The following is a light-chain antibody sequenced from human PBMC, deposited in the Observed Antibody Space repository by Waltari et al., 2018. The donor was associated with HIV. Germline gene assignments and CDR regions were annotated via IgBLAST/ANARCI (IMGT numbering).Light chain of an antibody. CDR2: EVS. CDR3: SSYTSSSTLYVV. Sequence: QSALTQPASVSGSPGQSITISCTGTSSDVGGYNYVSWYQQHPGKAPKLMIYEVSTLPSGVSKRFSGSKSGNTASLTISGLQAEDEADYYCSSYTSSSTLYVVFGGGTKLTVL. J-gene: IGLJ2*01. V-gene: IGLV2-14*01. CDR1: SSDVGGYNY.